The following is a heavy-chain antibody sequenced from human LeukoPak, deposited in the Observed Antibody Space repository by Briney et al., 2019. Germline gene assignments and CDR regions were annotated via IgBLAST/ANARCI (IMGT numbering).Heavy chain of an antibody. CDR2: IWYDGSNK. J-gene: IGHJ4*02. V-gene: IGHV3-33*08. D-gene: IGHD3-22*01. Sequence: PGGSLRLSCAASGFTFSSYGMHWVRQAPGKGLEWVAVIWYDGSNKYYADSVKGRFTISRDNSKNTLYLQMNSLRAEDTAAYYCAREISGDDSSGTFDYWGQGTLVTVSS. CDR1: GFTFSSYG. CDR3: AREISGDDSSGTFDY.